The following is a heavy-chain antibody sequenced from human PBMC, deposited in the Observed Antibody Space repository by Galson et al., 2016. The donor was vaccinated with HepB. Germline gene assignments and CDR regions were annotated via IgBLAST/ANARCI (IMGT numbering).Heavy chain of an antibody. Sequence: SETLSLTCTVSGGSISGYYCSWIRQPPGKGLEWIGYIYYSGGTNYNPSLKSRVTISVDTSKNQLSLKLSSVTAADTAVYYCAKITTVGTFDYWGQGNLVTVSS. J-gene: IGHJ4*02. D-gene: IGHD1-1*01. CDR3: AKITTVGTFDY. CDR2: IYYSGGT. CDR1: GGSISGYY. V-gene: IGHV4-59*01.